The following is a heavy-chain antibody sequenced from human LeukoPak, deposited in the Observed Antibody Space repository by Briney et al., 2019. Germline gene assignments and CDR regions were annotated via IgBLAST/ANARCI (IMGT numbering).Heavy chain of an antibody. D-gene: IGHD5-18*01. CDR1: GGSFSGYY. CDR2: INHSGST. J-gene: IGHJ4*02. V-gene: IGHV4-34*01. CDR3: ARDRYSYGNHFDY. Sequence: SETLSLNCAVYGGSFSGYYWSWIRQPPGKGLEWSGEINHSGSTNYNPSLKSRVTISVDTSKNQFSLKLSSVTAADTAVYYCARDRYSYGNHFDYWGQGTLVTVSS.